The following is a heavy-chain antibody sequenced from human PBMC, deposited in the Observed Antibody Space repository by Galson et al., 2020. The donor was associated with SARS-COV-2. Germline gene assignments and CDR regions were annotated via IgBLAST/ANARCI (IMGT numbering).Heavy chain of an antibody. CDR1: GFNFGGYT. D-gene: IGHD2-21*02. CDR3: AKGLYCGDNFYANFFDY. Sequence: GGSLRLSCAASGFNFGGYTMHWVRQVPGKGLEWVSLISYDGTYTSYVDSVKGRFTIYKDNIKNTLYLQMDSLTEEDTALYYCAKGLYCGDNFYANFFDYWGQGTLVTVSS. CDR2: ISYDGTYT. J-gene: IGHJ4*02. V-gene: IGHV3-43*01.